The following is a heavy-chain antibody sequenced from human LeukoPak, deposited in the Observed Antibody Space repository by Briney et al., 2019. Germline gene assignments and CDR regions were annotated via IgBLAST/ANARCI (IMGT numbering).Heavy chain of an antibody. V-gene: IGHV4-4*07. CDR3: ARRVAGPNDAFDV. D-gene: IGHD6-19*01. Sequence: SSETLSLTCSVSGVSVNNYYWNWIRQPAGKGLEWLGRIYSTGSTDYNPSLKSRVTMSVDTSQNQFPLNMSSVTAADTAVYYCARRVAGPNDAFDVWGQGTMVTVSS. CDR1: GVSVNNYY. J-gene: IGHJ3*01. CDR2: IYSTGST.